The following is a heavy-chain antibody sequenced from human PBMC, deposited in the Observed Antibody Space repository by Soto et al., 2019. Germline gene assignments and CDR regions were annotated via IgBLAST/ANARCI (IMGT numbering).Heavy chain of an antibody. CDR1: GASISGFY. V-gene: IGHV4-4*07. J-gene: IGHJ5*02. Sequence: SQTLSLTCTVSGASISGFYWSWIRKSAGKGLEWIGRIYATGTTDYNPSLKSRVMMSVDTSKKQFSLKLRSVTAADTAVYYCVRDGTKTLRDWFDPWGQGISVTVSS. CDR3: VRDGTKTLRDWFDP. D-gene: IGHD1-1*01. CDR2: IYATGTT.